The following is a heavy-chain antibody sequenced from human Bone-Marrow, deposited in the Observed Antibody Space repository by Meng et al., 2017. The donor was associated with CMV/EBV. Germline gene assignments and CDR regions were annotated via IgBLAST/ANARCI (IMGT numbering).Heavy chain of an antibody. CDR1: GFTFSSYW. J-gene: IGHJ3*02. CDR2: IKQDGSEK. D-gene: IGHD3-3*01. CDR3: ARDPSVYYDFWSGEDAFDI. V-gene: IGHV3-7*01. Sequence: GGSLRLSCAASGFTFSSYWMSWVRQAPGKGLEWVANIKQDGSEKYYVDSVKGRFTISRDNAKNSLYLQMNSLRAEDTAVYYCARDPSVYYDFWSGEDAFDIWGQGTMVTVSS.